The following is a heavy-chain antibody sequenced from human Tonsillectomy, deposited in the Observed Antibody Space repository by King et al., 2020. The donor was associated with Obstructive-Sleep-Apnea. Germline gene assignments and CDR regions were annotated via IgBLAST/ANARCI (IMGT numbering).Heavy chain of an antibody. CDR2: IKSSPDGGAT. J-gene: IGHJ4*02. CDR3: TTDAVATIIGYYFDY. CDR1: GFSFNDAW. V-gene: IGHV3-15*01. D-gene: IGHD5-12*01. Sequence: VQLVESGGGLVKPGGSLRLSCAASGFSFNDAWMAWVRQAPGKGLEWVGRIKSSPDGGATDYAAPVKGRFTISRDDSKTTLYLQMNSLKTEDTAVYYCTTDAVATIIGYYFDYWGQGTLVTVSS.